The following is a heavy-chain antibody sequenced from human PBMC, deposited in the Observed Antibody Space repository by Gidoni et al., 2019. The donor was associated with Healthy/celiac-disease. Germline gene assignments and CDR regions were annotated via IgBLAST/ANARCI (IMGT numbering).Heavy chain of an antibody. CDR1: GGSISSSNW. Sequence: QVQLQEPAPGLVKPSGTLSLTCAVSGGSISSSNWWSWVRQPPGKGLEWIGEIYQSGSTNNNPSLESRVTISVNKSKNQFSLKLRSVTAADTAVYYCARRADSVVPAATLFDYWGQGTLVTVSS. V-gene: IGHV4-4*02. CDR3: ARRADSVVPAATLFDY. J-gene: IGHJ4*02. D-gene: IGHD2-2*01. CDR2: IYQSGST.